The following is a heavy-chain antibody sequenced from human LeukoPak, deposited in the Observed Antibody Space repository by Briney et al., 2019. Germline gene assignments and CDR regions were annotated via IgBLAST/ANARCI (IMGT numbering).Heavy chain of an antibody. CDR2: IYHSGST. CDR3: ARDPQLPQPGRFGP. J-gene: IGHJ5*02. CDR1: GVSISSGGYS. V-gene: IGHV4-30-2*01. Sequence: PSETLSLTCAVSGVSISSGGYSWSWIRQPPGKGLGWIGYIYHSGSTYYNPSLKSRVTISVDRSKNQFSLKLSSVTAADTAVYYCARDPQLPQPGRFGPWGQGTLVTVSS. D-gene: IGHD1-26*01.